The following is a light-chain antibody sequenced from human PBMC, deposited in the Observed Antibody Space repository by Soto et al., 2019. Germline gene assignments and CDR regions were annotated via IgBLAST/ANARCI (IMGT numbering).Light chain of an antibody. CDR2: GAS. J-gene: IGKJ2*01. V-gene: IGKV3-15*01. Sequence: IVMTQSPVTLSVSPGERAALSCRASQSVASNLAWYQQKPGQAPRLPIYGASTRVTGIPARFSGSGSGTEFTLTISRLQPEDFAIYYCQQYNKWPLYTFGQGTKLEIK. CDR1: QSVASN. CDR3: QQYNKWPLYT.